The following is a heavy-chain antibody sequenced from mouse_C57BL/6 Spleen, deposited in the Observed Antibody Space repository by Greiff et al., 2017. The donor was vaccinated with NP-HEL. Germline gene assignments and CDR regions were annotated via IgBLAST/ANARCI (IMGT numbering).Heavy chain of an antibody. Sequence: VQLQQSGAELVKPGASVKLSCKASGYTFTSYWMHWVKQRPGQGLEWIGLIHPNSGSTNYNEKFKSKATLTVDKSSSTAYMQLSSLTSEDSAVYYCGNYGLFAYWGQGTLVTVSA. D-gene: IGHD1-1*01. CDR1: GYTFTSYW. J-gene: IGHJ3*01. V-gene: IGHV1-64*01. CDR3: GNYGLFAY. CDR2: IHPNSGST.